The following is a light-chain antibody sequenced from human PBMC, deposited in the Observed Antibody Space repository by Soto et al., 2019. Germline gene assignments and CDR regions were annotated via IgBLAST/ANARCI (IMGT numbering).Light chain of an antibody. J-gene: IGKJ4*01. CDR1: ESVSRD. CDR3: QQYNQWPLT. CDR2: GAS. V-gene: IGKV3-15*01. Sequence: EIVMTQSPATLSVSPGERATLSCRASESVSRDLGWYLQEPGQGPRLLIYGASTRATGIPDRFSGSGSGTDFTLTINSLQSEDFVVYYCQQYNQWPLTFGGGTKVEVK.